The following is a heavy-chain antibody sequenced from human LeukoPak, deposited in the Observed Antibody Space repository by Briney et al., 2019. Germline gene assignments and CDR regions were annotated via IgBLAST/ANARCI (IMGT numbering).Heavy chain of an antibody. CDR2: SNRSGST. J-gene: IGHJ6*03. D-gene: IGHD6-6*01. CDR3: ACAARPDHPYYYHMDV. CDR1: GGFFIGYY. Sequence: PSEALFLTCAVSGGFFIGYYWSWIRQPPGEGLEGIGESNRSGSTNYHPSLQSRVTISVDTSKNQFSLKLSSVTATDTAVYYCACAARPDHPYYYHMDVWGKRTTVTVSS. V-gene: IGHV4-34*01.